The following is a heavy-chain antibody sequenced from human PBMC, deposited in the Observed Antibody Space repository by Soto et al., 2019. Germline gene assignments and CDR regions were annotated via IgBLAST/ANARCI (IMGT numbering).Heavy chain of an antibody. CDR2: IVVGSGNT. J-gene: IGHJ6*02. D-gene: IGHD6-6*01. CDR3: AADSSSSPPYYYGMDV. V-gene: IGHV1-58*01. Sequence: ASVKVSCKASGFTFSSSAVQWVRQARGQRLEWIGWIVVGSGNTNYAQKFQERVTITRDMSTSTAYVELSSLRSEDTAVYYCAADSSSSPPYYYGMDVWGQGTTVTVSS. CDR1: GFTFSSSA.